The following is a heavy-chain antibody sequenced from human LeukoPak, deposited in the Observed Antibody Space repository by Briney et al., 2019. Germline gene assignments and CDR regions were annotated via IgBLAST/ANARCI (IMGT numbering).Heavy chain of an antibody. CDR2: MNPNSGNT. CDR3: AREAVRGVTLYYYYYMDV. D-gene: IGHD3-10*01. V-gene: IGHV1-8*01. Sequence: ASVKVSCKASGYTFTSYDINWVRQATGQGLEWMGWMNPNSGNTGYAQKFQGRVTMTRNTSISTAYMELSSLRSEDTAVNYCAREAVRGVTLYYYYYMDVWGKGTTVTVSS. CDR1: GYTFTSYD. J-gene: IGHJ6*03.